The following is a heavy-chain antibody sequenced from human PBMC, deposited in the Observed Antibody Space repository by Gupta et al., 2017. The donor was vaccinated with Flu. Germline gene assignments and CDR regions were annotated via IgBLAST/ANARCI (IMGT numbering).Heavy chain of an antibody. D-gene: IGHD6-13*01. CDR2: ISATGLST. V-gene: IGHV3-23*01. CDR1: GFTFSDHG. CDR3: AKGGRGVVSAGILDS. Sequence: EVQLLESGGGLVRPGGSLRLSCAAPGFTFSDHGVSWVRQAPGKGLEWVSFISATGLSTYYADSVKGRFTISRDNSKRTLYLQMDSLTVEDTARYYCAKGGRGVVSAGILDSWGQGTLVTVSS. J-gene: IGHJ5*02.